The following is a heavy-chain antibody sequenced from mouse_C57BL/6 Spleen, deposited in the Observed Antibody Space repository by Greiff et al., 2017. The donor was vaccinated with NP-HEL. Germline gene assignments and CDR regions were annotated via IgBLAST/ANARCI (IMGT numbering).Heavy chain of an antibody. Sequence: VKLQESGAELVRPGASVTLSCKASGYTFTDYEMHWVKQTPVHGLEWIGAIDPETGGTAYNQKFKGKAILTADKSSSTAYMELRSLTSEDSAVYYCTKGLPFAYWGQGTLVTVSA. J-gene: IGHJ3*01. CDR2: IDPETGGT. CDR1: GYTFTDYE. V-gene: IGHV1-15*01. CDR3: TKGLPFAY.